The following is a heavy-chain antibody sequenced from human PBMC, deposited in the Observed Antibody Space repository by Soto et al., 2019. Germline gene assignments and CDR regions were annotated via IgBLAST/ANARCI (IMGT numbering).Heavy chain of an antibody. J-gene: IGHJ6*02. D-gene: IGHD2-15*01. V-gene: IGHV1-69*12. CDR3: ARHDCISSSCYYYYYSGMDV. CDR2: IIPIFDTA. CDR1: GGTFSSYA. Sequence: QVQLVQAGAEVKKPGSSVKVSCKASGGTFSSYAISWARQAPGQGLEWMGGIIPIFDTANYAQKFQGRVTITADQSTSTAYMELGGLRSEDMAVYYCARHDCISSSCYYYYYSGMDVWGQGTTVTVSS.